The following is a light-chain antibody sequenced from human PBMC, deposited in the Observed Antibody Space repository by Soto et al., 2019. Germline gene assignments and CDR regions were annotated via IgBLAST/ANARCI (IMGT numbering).Light chain of an antibody. V-gene: IGKV3-15*01. CDR2: DAS. J-gene: IGKJ5*01. CDR1: QSVNSN. CDR3: QQFDNRPPVT. Sequence: EIVMTQSPATLSMSPGERATLSCRASQSVNSNLAWYQQKPGQAPTLLIYDASTRATGIPVRFSGSGSGTEFTLTISNLQSEDFAVYYCQQFDNRPPVTFGQGTRLEIK.